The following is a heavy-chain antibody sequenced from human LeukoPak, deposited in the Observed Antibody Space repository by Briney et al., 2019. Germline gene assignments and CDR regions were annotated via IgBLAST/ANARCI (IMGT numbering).Heavy chain of an antibody. CDR1: GFTFSSYS. CDR2: ISSSSSYI. J-gene: IGHJ4*02. V-gene: IGHV3-21*01. CDR3: ARDSGFSGTQRGEY. D-gene: IGHD3/OR15-3a*01. Sequence: PGGSLRLSCAASGFTFSSYSMNWVRQAPGKGLEWVSSISSSSSYIYYADSVKGRFTISRDNSKNTLYLQMNSLRAEDTALYYCARDSGFSGTQRGEYWGQGTLVTVSS.